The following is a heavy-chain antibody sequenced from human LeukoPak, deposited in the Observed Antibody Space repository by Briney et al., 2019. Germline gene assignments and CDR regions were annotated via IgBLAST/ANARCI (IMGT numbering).Heavy chain of an antibody. CDR2: IASDGSST. Sequence: TGGSLRLSCAASGFTFSSYWMNWVRQAPGKGLVWVSRIASDGSSTTYADPVKGRFSISRDNAKNTLYLQMNSLRVEDTAVYYCARGRPHGNDYWGQGTLVTASS. D-gene: IGHD4-23*01. J-gene: IGHJ4*02. CDR3: ARGRPHGNDY. CDR1: GFTFSSYW. V-gene: IGHV3-74*01.